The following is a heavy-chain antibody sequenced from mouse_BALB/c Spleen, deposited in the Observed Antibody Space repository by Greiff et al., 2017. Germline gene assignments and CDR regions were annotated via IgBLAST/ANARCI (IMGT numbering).Heavy chain of an antibody. Sequence: EVQLVESGGGLVKPGGSRKLSCAASGFTFSSFGMHWVRQAPEKGLEWVAYISSGSSTIYYADTVKGRFTISRDNPKNTLFLQMTSLRSEDTAMYYCARDRYDGNWYFDVWGAGTTVTVSS. CDR1: GFTFSSFG. CDR3: ARDRYDGNWYFDV. D-gene: IGHD2-14*01. V-gene: IGHV5-17*02. CDR2: ISSGSSTI. J-gene: IGHJ1*01.